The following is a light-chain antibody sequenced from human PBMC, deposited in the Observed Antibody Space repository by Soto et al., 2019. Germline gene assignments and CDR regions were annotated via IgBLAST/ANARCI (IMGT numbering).Light chain of an antibody. Sequence: ELVLTQSPATLSLSAGESATLSCRASQSVSSYLAWYQQKTGQAPRILIYDESNRATGIPDRFSGSGSGTDLNLTISRLEPEDFAVYYCQKRSNWPITFGQGTRLEIK. CDR2: DES. J-gene: IGKJ5*01. CDR3: QKRSNWPIT. CDR1: QSVSSY. V-gene: IGKV3-11*01.